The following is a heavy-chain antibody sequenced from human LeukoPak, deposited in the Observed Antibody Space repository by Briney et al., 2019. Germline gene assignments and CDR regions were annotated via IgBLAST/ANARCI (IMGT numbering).Heavy chain of an antibody. V-gene: IGHV1-24*01. CDR1: GYTLTELS. J-gene: IGHJ5*02. CDR3: ATGLHYDSSGYNWFDP. Sequence: GASVKVSCKVSGYTLTELSMHWVRQAPGKGLEWMGGFDPEDGETIYAQKFQGRVTMTEDTSTDTAYMELSSLRSEDTAVYYCATGLHYDSSGYNWFDPWGQGTLVTVSS. D-gene: IGHD3-22*01. CDR2: FDPEDGET.